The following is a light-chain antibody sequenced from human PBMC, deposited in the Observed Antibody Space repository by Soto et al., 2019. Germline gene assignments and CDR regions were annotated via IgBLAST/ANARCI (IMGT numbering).Light chain of an antibody. J-gene: IGKJ5*01. CDR3: QQRQYWPPIT. CDR1: QSVSSN. Sequence: SSGKRATLSCWASQSVSSNLAWYQQKPGQAPRLLIYGASTRATGIPARFSGSGSGTDFTLTISSLEPEDFAIYYCQQRQYWPPITFGQGTRLENK. V-gene: IGKV3-11*01. CDR2: GAS.